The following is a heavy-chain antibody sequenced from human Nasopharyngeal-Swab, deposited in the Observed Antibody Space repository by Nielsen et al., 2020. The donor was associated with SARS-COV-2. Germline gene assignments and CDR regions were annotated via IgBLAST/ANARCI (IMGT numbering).Heavy chain of an antibody. Sequence: GGSLRLSYAASGFTFSDYYMSWIRQAPGKGLEWVSSISSSSSYIYYADSVKGRFTISRDNAKNSLYLQMNSLRAEDTAVYYCARDGLDYDFWSAYFMDVWGQGTTVTVSS. J-gene: IGHJ6*02. CDR2: ISSSSSYI. CDR1: GFTFSDYY. V-gene: IGHV3-11*06. D-gene: IGHD3-3*01. CDR3: ARDGLDYDFWSAYFMDV.